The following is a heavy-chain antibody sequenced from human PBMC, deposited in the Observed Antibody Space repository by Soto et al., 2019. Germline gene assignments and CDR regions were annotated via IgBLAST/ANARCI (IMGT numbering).Heavy chain of an antibody. CDR1: GCTFSSYA. V-gene: IGHV1-69*13. CDR3: AGNIARVSYYLYYGMDV. Sequence: SVKVSCKASGCTFSSYAINWVRQAPGQGLEWMGGIIPIFGTANYAQKFQGRVTITADDSTSTAYMGLRSLRSEDTAVYYCAGNIARVSYYLYYGMDVWGQGTTVTVSS. D-gene: IGHD2-8*01. J-gene: IGHJ6*02. CDR2: IIPIFGTA.